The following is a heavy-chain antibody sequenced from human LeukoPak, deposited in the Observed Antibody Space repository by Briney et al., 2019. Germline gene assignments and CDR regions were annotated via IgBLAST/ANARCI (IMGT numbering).Heavy chain of an antibody. V-gene: IGHV3-23*01. Sequence: GGSLRLYCVASGITFSSYAMSWVRQAPGKGLEWVSGITDSGGSRYYADSVKGRFTISRDNSKNTLYLQMSSLRAEDTALYYCAKTTLVRSGYYYYGMDLWGQGTTVTVSS. CDR3: AKTTLVRSGYYYYGMDL. J-gene: IGHJ6*02. CDR2: ITDSGGSR. CDR1: GITFSSYA. D-gene: IGHD3-10*01.